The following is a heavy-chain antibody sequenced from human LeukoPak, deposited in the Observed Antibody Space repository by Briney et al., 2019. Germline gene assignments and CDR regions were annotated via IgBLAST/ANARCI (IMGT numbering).Heavy chain of an antibody. CDR1: GYSISSGFY. CDR3: ARANYYDSSGYSRGAFDI. CDR2: IFHSGST. V-gene: IGHV4-38-2*01. Sequence: SETLSLTCGVSGYSISSGFYWGWIRQPPGKGLEWIGSIFHSGSTYYNPSLKSRVTISVDTSKNQFSLKLSSVTAADTAVYYCARANYYDSSGYSRGAFDIWGQGTMVTVSS. D-gene: IGHD3-22*01. J-gene: IGHJ3*02.